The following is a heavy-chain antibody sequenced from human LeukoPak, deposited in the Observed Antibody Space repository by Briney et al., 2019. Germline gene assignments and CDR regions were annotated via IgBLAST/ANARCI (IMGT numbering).Heavy chain of an antibody. CDR1: GFIFSAYA. Sequence: PGGSLRLSCAASGFIFSAYAMTWVRQAPGKGPEWVSTIAYSGSYYADSVKGRFSISRDDSKDTLYLQMNSLRADDTAVYYCVKGLHLLDYWGQGTLVTVSS. CDR3: VKGLHLLDY. V-gene: IGHV3-23*01. J-gene: IGHJ4*02. CDR2: IAYSGS.